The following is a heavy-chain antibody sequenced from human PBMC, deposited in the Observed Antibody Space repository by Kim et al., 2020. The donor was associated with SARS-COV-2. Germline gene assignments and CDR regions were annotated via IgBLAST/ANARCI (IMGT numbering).Heavy chain of an antibody. J-gene: IGHJ4*02. Sequence: VQGRFTIAGDHSKNTLYLQMNSLRAEDTAVYYCARDGFYDSSGYYPDFDYWGQGTLVTVSS. V-gene: IGHV3-30*01. CDR3: ARDGFYDSSGYYPDFDY. D-gene: IGHD3-22*01.